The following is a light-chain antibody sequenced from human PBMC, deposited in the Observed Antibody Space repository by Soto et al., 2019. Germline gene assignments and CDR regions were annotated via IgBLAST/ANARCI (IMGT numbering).Light chain of an antibody. CDR3: QYRGS. CDR2: KAS. CDR1: QNINSW. J-gene: IGKJ1*01. Sequence: DIQMTQSPSTLSASIGDRVTITCRASQNINSWLAWYQQKPGKAPKLLIYKASSLESGVPSRFSGSGSGTESTPTISSLQPDDLAAYYCQYRGSFGQGTKVEIK. V-gene: IGKV1-5*03.